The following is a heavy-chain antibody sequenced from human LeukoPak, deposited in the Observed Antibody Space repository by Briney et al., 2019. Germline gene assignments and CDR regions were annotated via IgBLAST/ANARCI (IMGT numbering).Heavy chain of an antibody. D-gene: IGHD3-10*01. CDR2: IYYSGST. V-gene: IGHV4-30-4*08. Sequence: PSETLSLTCTVSGGSISSGGYYWSWIRQPPGKGLEWIGYIYYSGSTYYNPSLKSRVTISVDTSKNQFSLKLSSVTAADTAVYYCARGPTMVRGVIGKNWFDPWGQGTLVTVSS. CDR3: ARGPTMVRGVIGKNWFDP. J-gene: IGHJ5*02. CDR1: GGSISSGGYY.